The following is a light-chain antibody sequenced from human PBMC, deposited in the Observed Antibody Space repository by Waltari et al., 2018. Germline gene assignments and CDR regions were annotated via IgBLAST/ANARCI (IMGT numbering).Light chain of an antibody. CDR1: QAISSY. CDR3: QQLDSFPIT. V-gene: IGKV1-9*01. J-gene: IGKJ5*01. CDR2: AAS. Sequence: DIQLTQSPSFLSASVGDRVTITCRASQAISSYLAWYQQKPGRAPKLLIYAASTLQSGVPSGFCGSGSGTEFTLTISSLQPEDFATYYCQQLDSFPITFGQGTRLEIK.